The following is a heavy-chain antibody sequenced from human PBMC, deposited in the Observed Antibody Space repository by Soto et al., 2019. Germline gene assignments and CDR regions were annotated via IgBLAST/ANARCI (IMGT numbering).Heavy chain of an antibody. Sequence: GGSLRLSCAASGFTFSSYGMHWVRQAPGKGLEWVAVISYDGSNKYYADSVKGRFTISRDNSKNTLYLQMNSLRAEDTAVYYCSNGYCSGGSCYSMGFGAFDIWGQGTMVTVSS. J-gene: IGHJ3*02. V-gene: IGHV3-30*18. CDR3: SNGYCSGGSCYSMGFGAFDI. CDR1: GFTFSSYG. CDR2: ISYDGSNK. D-gene: IGHD2-15*01.